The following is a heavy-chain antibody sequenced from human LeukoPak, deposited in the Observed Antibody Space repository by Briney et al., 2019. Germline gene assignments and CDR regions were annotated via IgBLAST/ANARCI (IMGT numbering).Heavy chain of an antibody. CDR3: ARALSEVGNFGVVTIYYFDY. Sequence: PGGSLRLSCAASGFTFDDYAMHWVRQVPGKGLEWVSGIGWNSGTIHYADSVKGRFTISRDNAKNSLYLQMNSLRAEDTAVYYCARALSEVGNFGVVTIYYFDYWGQGTLVTVSS. CDR1: GFTFDDYA. V-gene: IGHV3-9*01. D-gene: IGHD3-3*01. CDR2: IGWNSGTI. J-gene: IGHJ4*02.